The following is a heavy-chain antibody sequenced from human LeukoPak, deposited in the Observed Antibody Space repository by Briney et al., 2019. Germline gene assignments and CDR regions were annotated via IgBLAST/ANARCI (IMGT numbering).Heavy chain of an antibody. J-gene: IGHJ6*03. CDR2: INHSGST. D-gene: IGHD3-3*01. V-gene: IGHV4-34*01. CDR1: GGSFSGYY. Sequence: PSETLSLTCAVYGGSFSGYYWSWIRQPPGKGLEWIGEINHSGSTNYNPSLKSRVTISVDTSKNQFSLKLSSVTAADTAVYYCARGSNFWSGYYRGYSYYMDVWGKGSTATVSS. CDR3: ARGSNFWSGYYRGYSYYMDV.